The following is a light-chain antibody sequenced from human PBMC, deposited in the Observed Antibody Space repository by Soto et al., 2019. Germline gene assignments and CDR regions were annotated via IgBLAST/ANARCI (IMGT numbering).Light chain of an antibody. CDR1: SSNIGAGYD. J-gene: IGLJ3*02. V-gene: IGLV1-40*01. CDR3: RSYDSSLSAWV. CDR2: GDN. Sequence: QSVLTQPPSVSGAPGQRVTISCTGSSSNIGAGYDVHWYQQLPGTAPKLLIYGDNNRPSGVPDRFSGSKSGTSASLAITGLQAEDEAAYYCRSYDSSLSAWVFGGGTKLTVL.